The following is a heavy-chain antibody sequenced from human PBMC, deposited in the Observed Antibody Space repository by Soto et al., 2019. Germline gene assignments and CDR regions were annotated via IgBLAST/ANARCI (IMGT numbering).Heavy chain of an antibody. Sequence: ESGGGLGQPGGSLRLSCAASGFTFSSYYISWVRQAQGKGLEWVANVNGDGSEKYYVDSVKGRFTVSRDNAKNSLYLQMTSLRAEDTAVYYCAKWGVAGSDYWGQGTLVTVAS. CDR2: VNGDGSEK. CDR1: GFTFSSYY. J-gene: IGHJ4*02. V-gene: IGHV3-7*01. D-gene: IGHD2-15*01. CDR3: AKWGVAGSDY.